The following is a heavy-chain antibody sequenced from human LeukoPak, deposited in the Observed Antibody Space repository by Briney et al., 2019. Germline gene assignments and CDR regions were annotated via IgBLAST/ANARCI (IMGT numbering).Heavy chain of an antibody. CDR3: AKDHYWSIDY. CDR1: GFTFSSYA. D-gene: IGHD3-3*01. CDR2: IKGDGIST. Sequence: GGSLRLSCAASGFTFSSYAMHWVRHAPGQGLVWVSRIKGDGISTNYADSVKGRFTISRDIAKNTLYLQMNSLRAEDAGVYYCAKDHYWSIDYWGRGTLVTVSS. V-gene: IGHV3-74*01. J-gene: IGHJ4*02.